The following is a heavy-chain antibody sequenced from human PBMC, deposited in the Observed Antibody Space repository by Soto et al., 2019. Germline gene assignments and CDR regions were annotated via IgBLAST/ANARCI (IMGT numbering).Heavy chain of an antibody. D-gene: IGHD6-13*01. CDR3: TRDASRDSSARGWFDP. CDR1: GFTFRSFT. J-gene: IGHJ5*02. CDR2: ISSNSAYI. V-gene: IGHV3-21*01. Sequence: PGGPLRLSCADSGFTFRSFTMNWVRQAAGQGLEWVSTISSNSAYIYYTDVLRGRFTISRDNAKNSLHLQMNSLRAEDTAVYYCTRDASRDSSARGWFDPWGPGTLVTVSS.